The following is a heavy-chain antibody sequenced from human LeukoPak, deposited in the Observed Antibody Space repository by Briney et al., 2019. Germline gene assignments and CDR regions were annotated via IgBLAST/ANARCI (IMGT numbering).Heavy chain of an antibody. J-gene: IGHJ4*02. V-gene: IGHV3-49*04. CDR2: IRSKAYGGTT. CDR1: GFTFSSYW. CDR3: TTLLEATAGY. Sequence: GGSLRLSCTVSGFTFSSYWMSWVRQAPGKGLEWVGFIRSKAYGGTTEYAASVKGRFTISRDDSKSIAYLQMNSLKTEDTAVYYCTTLLEATAGYWGQGTLVTVSS.